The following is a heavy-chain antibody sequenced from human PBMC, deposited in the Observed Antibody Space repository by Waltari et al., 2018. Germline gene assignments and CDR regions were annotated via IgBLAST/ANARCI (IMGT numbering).Heavy chain of an antibody. D-gene: IGHD3-16*02. Sequence: QVQLVQSGAEVKKPGASVKVSCKASGYTFTGYYMHWVRQAPGQGLEWMGRINPNSGGTNYAQKFQGRVTMTRDTSISTAYMELSRLRSDDTAVYYCASTGYDYIWGSYRPSDFDYWGQGTLVTVSS. V-gene: IGHV1-2*06. CDR1: GYTFTGYY. CDR3: ASTGYDYIWGSYRPSDFDY. J-gene: IGHJ4*02. CDR2: INPNSGGT.